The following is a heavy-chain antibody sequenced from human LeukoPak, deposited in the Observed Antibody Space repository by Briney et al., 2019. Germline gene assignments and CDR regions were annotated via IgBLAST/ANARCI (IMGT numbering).Heavy chain of an antibody. CDR3: ARRRYSYGYLGAFDI. Sequence: SETLSLTCAVYGGSFSGYYWSWIRQPPGKGLEWIGEINYSGSTNYNPSLKSRVTISVDTSKNQFSLKLSSVTAADTAVYYCARRRYSYGYLGAFDIWGQGTMVTVSS. CDR2: INYSGST. J-gene: IGHJ3*02. D-gene: IGHD5-18*01. V-gene: IGHV4-34*01. CDR1: GGSFSGYY.